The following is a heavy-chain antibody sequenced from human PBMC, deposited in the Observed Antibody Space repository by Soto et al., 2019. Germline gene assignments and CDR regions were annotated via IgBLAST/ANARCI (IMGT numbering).Heavy chain of an antibody. CDR2: IKKDGSET. J-gene: IGHJ4*02. CDR3: MTTTRGGPFGY. V-gene: IGHV3-7*03. D-gene: IGHD1-1*01. CDR1: GFTFSNYW. Sequence: EVQLVESGGDLVQPGGSLRLSCAASGFTFSNYWMTWVRQAPGKGLEWVAIIKKDGSETKYVDSVKGRFTISRDNAKNSVYLQMNSLRAEDTAVYYGMTTTRGGPFGYWGQGTLVTVSS.